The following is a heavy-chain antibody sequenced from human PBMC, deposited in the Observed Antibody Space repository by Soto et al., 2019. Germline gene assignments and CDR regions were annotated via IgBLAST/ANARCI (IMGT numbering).Heavy chain of an antibody. CDR3: ARDNNDFWSLYPLAFDY. J-gene: IGHJ4*02. D-gene: IGHD3-3*01. V-gene: IGHV4-4*07. CDR1: GGSLSKYY. CDR2: ISTSGHV. Sequence: SETLSLTCIVSGGSLSKYYWSWIRQPAGKGLEWIGRISTSGHVVSKVSLRSRLTMSVDMSNNHFSLKLTSVTAADTAVYYRARDNNDFWSLYPLAFDYWGQGALVTVSS.